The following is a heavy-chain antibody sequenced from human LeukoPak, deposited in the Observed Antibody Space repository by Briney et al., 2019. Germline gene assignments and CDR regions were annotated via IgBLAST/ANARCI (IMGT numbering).Heavy chain of an antibody. J-gene: IGHJ6*03. CDR3: AISPLLGYYYMDV. D-gene: IGHD2-15*01. CDR1: GGTFSSCA. Sequence: GASVKVSCKASGGTFSSCAISWVRQAPGQGLEWMGGIIPIFGTANYAQKFQGRVTITADESTRTDYMALSSLRSEDTAVYYCAISPLLGYYYMDVWGKGTTVTISS. CDR2: IIPIFGTA. V-gene: IGHV1-69*13.